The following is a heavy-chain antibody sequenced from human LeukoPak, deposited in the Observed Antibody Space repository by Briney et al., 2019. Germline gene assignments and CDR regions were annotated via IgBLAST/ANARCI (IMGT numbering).Heavy chain of an antibody. Sequence: GGSLRLSCAASGFSFSTYGMHWVRQAPGKGLQWVATISTNGSHKHYADSVKGRLTISRDNSKNTLYLQMNSLGPEDTAVYYCAREEPISSSWGRLFYFYALDVWGHGTTVTGSS. D-gene: IGHD6-13*01. CDR3: AREEPISSSWGRLFYFYALDV. CDR1: GFSFSTYG. CDR2: ISTNGSHK. J-gene: IGHJ6*02. V-gene: IGHV3-30*03.